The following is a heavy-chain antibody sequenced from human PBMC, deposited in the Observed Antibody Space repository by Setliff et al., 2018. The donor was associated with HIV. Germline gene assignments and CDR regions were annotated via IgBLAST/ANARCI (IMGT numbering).Heavy chain of an antibody. CDR3: ARAREGWKPFAFDY. D-gene: IGHD1-1*01. J-gene: IGHJ4*02. CDR2: ISATGST. V-gene: IGHV4-61*09. CDR1: GVIISSDSFF. Sequence: SETLSLTCTVSGVIISSDSFFWSWIRQPAGKGLEWIGHISATGSTNYNPSLKSRVTMSLYTSKNQFSLNLNSVTAADAAVYFCARAREGWKPFAFDYWGQGTLVTVSS.